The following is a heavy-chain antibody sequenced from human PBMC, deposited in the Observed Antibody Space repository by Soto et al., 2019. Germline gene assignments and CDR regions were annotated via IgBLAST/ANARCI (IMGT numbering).Heavy chain of an antibody. CDR1: GGSISSGGYY. D-gene: IGHD2-15*01. CDR3: SSRPGYCSGGSCYFSYYGMDV. CDR2: IYYRGST. Sequence: QVQLQESGPGLVKPSQTLSLTCTVSGGSISSGGYYWSWIRQHPGKVLEWIGYIYYRGSTYYNPYLRSRVTISVDTAKNQSSLMLSSVTAAEPDVYYCSSRPGYCSGGSCYFSYYGMDVWGQGATVTVSS. J-gene: IGHJ6*02. V-gene: IGHV4-31*03.